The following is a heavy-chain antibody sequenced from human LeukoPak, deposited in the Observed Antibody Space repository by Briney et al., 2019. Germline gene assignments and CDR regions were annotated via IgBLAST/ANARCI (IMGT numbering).Heavy chain of an antibody. D-gene: IGHD3-9*01. CDR3: ARSYYDILTGYYLFDY. Sequence: PSGTLSLTCAVSGGSISSNNWWTWVRQPPGKGLEWIGEISHSGSTNYNPSLKSRVTISVDTSENQFSLKLSSVTAADTAVYYCARSYYDILTGYYLFDYWGQGTLVTVSS. J-gene: IGHJ4*02. CDR2: ISHSGST. V-gene: IGHV4-4*02. CDR1: GGSISSNNW.